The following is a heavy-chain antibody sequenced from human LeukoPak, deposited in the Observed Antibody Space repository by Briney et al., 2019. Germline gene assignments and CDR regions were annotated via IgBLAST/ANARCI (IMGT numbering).Heavy chain of an antibody. J-gene: IGHJ6*02. V-gene: IGHV3-23*01. Sequence: GGSLRLSCAAAGVTFSSYAMTCVRQAPGTGLEWVSLISASGGNTYYADSVKGRFTISRDNSKNTLSLQMNSLRAEDTAVYYCAKDVRVGGGGMDVWGQGTPVTVSS. D-gene: IGHD3-10*02. CDR3: AKDVRVGGGGMDV. CDR2: ISASGGNT. CDR1: GVTFSSYA.